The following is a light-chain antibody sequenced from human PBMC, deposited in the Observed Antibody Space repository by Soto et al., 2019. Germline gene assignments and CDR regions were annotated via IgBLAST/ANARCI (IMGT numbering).Light chain of an antibody. CDR3: ASFTRSVTVV. CDR2: DVN. J-gene: IGLJ2*01. CDR1: SSDVGGYNY. Sequence: QSALPKPASVSGAPGQSITISCAGTSSDVGGYNYVSEYQQHPRKVPRLIISDVNKRPSGVSDRFSGSKSGNTAYLTISGLQAEDEADYSCASFTRSVTVVFGGGTKLTVL. V-gene: IGLV2-14*03.